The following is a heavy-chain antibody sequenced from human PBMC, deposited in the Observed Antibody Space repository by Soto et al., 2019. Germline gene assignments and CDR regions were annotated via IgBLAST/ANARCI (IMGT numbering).Heavy chain of an antibody. Sequence: SETLSLTCAVYGGSFSGYYWSWIRQPPGKGLEWIGEINHSGSTNYNPSLKSRVTISVDTSKNQFSLKLSSVTAADTAVYYCARVLGYSGYDSALGGEYNWFDPWGQGTLVTVSS. J-gene: IGHJ5*02. CDR1: GGSFSGYY. D-gene: IGHD5-12*01. CDR2: INHSGST. CDR3: ARVLGYSGYDSALGGEYNWFDP. V-gene: IGHV4-34*01.